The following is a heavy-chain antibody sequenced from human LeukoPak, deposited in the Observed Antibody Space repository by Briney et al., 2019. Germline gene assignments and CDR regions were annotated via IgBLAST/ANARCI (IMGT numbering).Heavy chain of an antibody. V-gene: IGHV3-53*01. CDR2: IYYNGNT. CDR1: GLIVSNSY. J-gene: IGHJ4*02. CDR3: ARDPNGNLHFDY. Sequence: GGSLRLSCAASGLIVSNSYMNWVRQAPGKGLEWVSVIYYNGNTFYADSVMGRFTISRNNSKNTLYLQMNSLRAEDTAVYYCARDPNGNLHFDYWGQGTLVTVSS. D-gene: IGHD2-8*01.